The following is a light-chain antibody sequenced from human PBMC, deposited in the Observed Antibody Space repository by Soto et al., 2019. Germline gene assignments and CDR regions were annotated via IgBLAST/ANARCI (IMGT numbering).Light chain of an antibody. CDR3: QEYNSYWT. V-gene: IGKV1-5*03. Sequence: DIQMTQSPSTLSASVGDRVTITCRASQSISGWLAWYQQKPGKAPKLLIYKASSLESGVPSRFSGSGSGTEFTLTISSLQPDDFATYYCQEYNSYWTFGHGTNVEIK. J-gene: IGKJ1*01. CDR1: QSISGW. CDR2: KAS.